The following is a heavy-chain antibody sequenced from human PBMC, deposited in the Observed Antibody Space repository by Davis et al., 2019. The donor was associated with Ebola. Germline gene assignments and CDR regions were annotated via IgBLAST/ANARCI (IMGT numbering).Heavy chain of an antibody. Sequence: MPSETLSLTCAVYGGSFSGYYWSWIRQPPGKGLEWIGEINHSGSTYYNPSLKSRVTISVDTSKNQFSLKVSSVTAADTAVYYCARAGGQIDYWGQGTLVTVSS. J-gene: IGHJ4*02. CDR1: GGSFSGYY. CDR2: INHSGST. CDR3: ARAGGQIDY. D-gene: IGHD1-26*01. V-gene: IGHV4-34*09.